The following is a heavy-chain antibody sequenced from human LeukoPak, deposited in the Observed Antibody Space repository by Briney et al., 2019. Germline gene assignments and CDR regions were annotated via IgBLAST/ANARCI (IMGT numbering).Heavy chain of an antibody. CDR1: GFTFSSYS. CDR3: ARLFYGNYAAFDI. D-gene: IGHD4-11*01. CDR2: ITSSSSAI. J-gene: IGHJ3*02. V-gene: IGHV3-48*02. Sequence: GGSLRLSCAASGFTFSSYSMNWVRQAPGKGLEWVSYITSSSSAIYYACSVKGRFTISRDNAKNSQYLQMNSLRDEDTAVYYCARLFYGNYAAFDIWGHGTVVTVSS.